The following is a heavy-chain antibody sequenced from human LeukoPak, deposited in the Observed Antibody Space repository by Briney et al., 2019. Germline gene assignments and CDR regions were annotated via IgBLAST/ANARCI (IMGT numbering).Heavy chain of an antibody. CDR1: ELTFNSNW. CDR3: TSYTSGWN. V-gene: IGHV3-74*01. CDR2: INSDGSTT. Sequence: PGGSLRLACAASELTFNSNWMHWVRQAPGKGLVSFSRINSDGSTTNYADSVKGRFTISRDNAKNTLYLQMNSLRAEDTAVYYCTSYTSGWNWGQGTLVTVSS. D-gene: IGHD6-19*01. J-gene: IGHJ4*02.